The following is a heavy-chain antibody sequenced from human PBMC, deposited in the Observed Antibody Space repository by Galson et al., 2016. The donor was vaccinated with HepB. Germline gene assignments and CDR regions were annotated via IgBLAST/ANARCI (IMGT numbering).Heavy chain of an antibody. CDR2: INQDGSEK. CDR3: AREQVPPAWESYYYSYYYGLDV. Sequence: SLRLSCAVSGFNFNSYWMSWVRQAPGKGLEWVANINQDGSEKYYVDFVKGRFTISRDKAKNSLYLQMNSLGAEDTAVYYCAREQVPPAWESYYYSYYYGLDVWGQGTTVTVSS. V-gene: IGHV3-7*03. D-gene: IGHD2-2*01. CDR1: GFNFNSYW. J-gene: IGHJ6*02.